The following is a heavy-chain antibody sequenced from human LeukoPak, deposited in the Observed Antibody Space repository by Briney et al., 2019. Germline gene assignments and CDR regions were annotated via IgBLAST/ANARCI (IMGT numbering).Heavy chain of an antibody. CDR3: AILGVAAAGTAY. J-gene: IGHJ4*02. Sequence: GRSLRLSCAASGITSSPYSLSWGRQAPGKGLEWVAVILYDGTNRQYADSVKGRFSISRDNSKNTVYLQMNSLSHEETALYYCAILGVAAAGTAYWGQGTLVTVSS. CDR1: GITSSPYS. D-gene: IGHD6-13*01. V-gene: IGHV3-30*04. CDR2: ILYDGTNR.